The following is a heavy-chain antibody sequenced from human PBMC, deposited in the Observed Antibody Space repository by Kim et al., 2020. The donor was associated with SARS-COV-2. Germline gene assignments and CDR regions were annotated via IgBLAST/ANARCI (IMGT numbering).Heavy chain of an antibody. J-gene: IGHJ6*02. CDR1: GFTFDDYA. Sequence: GGSLRLSCAASGFTFDDYAMHWVRQAPGKGLEWVSLISGDGGSTYYADSVKGRFTISRDNSKNSLYLQMNSLRTEDTALYYCAKGWGPHYYYGMDVWGQGTTVTVSS. D-gene: IGHD1-26*01. CDR3: AKGWGPHYYYGMDV. V-gene: IGHV3-43*02. CDR2: ISGDGGST.